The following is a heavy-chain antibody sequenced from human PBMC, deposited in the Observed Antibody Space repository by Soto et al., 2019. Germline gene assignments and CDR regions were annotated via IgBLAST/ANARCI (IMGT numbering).Heavy chain of an antibody. Sequence: GGSLRLSCAASGFTFSSYGMHWVRQAPGKGLEWVAVISYDGSNKYYADSVKGRFTISRDNSKNTLYLQMNSLRAEDTAVYYCAKSRIAAAGSRVYYYYYGMDVWGQGTTVTVSS. CDR1: GFTFSSYG. CDR3: AKSRIAAAGSRVYYYYYGMDV. D-gene: IGHD6-13*01. V-gene: IGHV3-30*18. CDR2: ISYDGSNK. J-gene: IGHJ6*02.